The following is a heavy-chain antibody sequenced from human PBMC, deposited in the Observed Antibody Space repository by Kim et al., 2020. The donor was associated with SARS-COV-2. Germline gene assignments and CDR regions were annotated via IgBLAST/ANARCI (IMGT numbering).Heavy chain of an antibody. V-gene: IGHV3-33*01. Sequence: GGSLRLSCAASGFTFSSYGMHWVRQAPGKGLEWVAVIWYDGSNKYYADSVKGRFTISRDNSKNTLYLQMNSLRAEDTAVYYCARDRPARFNYYGMDVWGQGTTVTVSS. CDR1: GFTFSSYG. J-gene: IGHJ6*02. CDR2: IWYDGSNK. CDR3: ARDRPARFNYYGMDV.